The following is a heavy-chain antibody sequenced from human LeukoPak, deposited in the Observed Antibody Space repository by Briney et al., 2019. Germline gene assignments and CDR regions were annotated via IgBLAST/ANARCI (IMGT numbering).Heavy chain of an antibody. J-gene: IGHJ4*02. CDR2: LSAYNGNT. Sequence: ASVKVSCRASGYTFTSYGISWVRQAPGQGLEWMGWLSAYNGNTNYAQKLQGRVTMTTDTSTSTAYMELRSLRSDDTAVYYCARDVTGTTYDYWGQGTLVTVSS. D-gene: IGHD1-7*01. CDR1: GYTFTSYG. V-gene: IGHV1-18*01. CDR3: ARDVTGTTYDY.